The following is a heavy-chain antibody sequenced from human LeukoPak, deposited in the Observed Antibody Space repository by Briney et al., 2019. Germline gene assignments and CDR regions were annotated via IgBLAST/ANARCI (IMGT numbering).Heavy chain of an antibody. CDR2: INPNSGGT. J-gene: IGHJ3*02. D-gene: IGHD6-13*01. V-gene: IGHV1-2*02. CDR1: GYTFTGYY. CDR3: ARELIAAAPDDASDI. Sequence: ASVKVSCKASGYTFTGYYMHWVRQAPGQGLEWMGWINPNSGGTNYAQKFQGRVTMTRDTSISTAYMELSRLRSDDTAVYYCARELIAAAPDDASDIWGQGTMVTASS.